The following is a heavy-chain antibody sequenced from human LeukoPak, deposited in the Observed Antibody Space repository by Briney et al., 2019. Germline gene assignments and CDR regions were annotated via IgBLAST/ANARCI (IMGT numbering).Heavy chain of an antibody. CDR3: ARGGIGGAARCYYYYYMDV. V-gene: IGHV1-69*13. J-gene: IGHJ6*03. CDR2: IIPIFGKA. CDR1: GGTFISYA. Sequence: SVKVSCKASGGTFISYAISWVRQAAGQGGEGMGGIIPIFGKANYAQKFQGRVRINADEYTSTAYMELRSLGPEDTAVYYCARGGIGGAARCYYYYYMDVWGKGTTVTVSS. D-gene: IGHD6-13*01.